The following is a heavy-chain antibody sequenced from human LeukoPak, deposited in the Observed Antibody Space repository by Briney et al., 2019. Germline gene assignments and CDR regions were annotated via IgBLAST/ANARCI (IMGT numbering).Heavy chain of an antibody. CDR1: GYTFTGYY. D-gene: IGHD6-6*01. CDR3: ARERQESSSSVDY. CDR2: INPNSGGT. J-gene: IGHJ4*02. Sequence: ASVKVSCKASGYTFTGYYMHWVRQAPGQGLEWMGRINPNSGGTNYAQKFQGRVTMTRDTSISTAYMELSRLRYDDTAVYYCARERQESSSSVDYWGQGTLVTVSS. V-gene: IGHV1-2*06.